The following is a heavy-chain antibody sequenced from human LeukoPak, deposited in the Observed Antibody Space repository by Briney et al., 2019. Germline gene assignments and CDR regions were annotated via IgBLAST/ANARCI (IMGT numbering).Heavy chain of an antibody. V-gene: IGHV3-20*04. CDR2: ISWNGGST. CDR3: AELGITMIGGV. J-gene: IGHJ6*04. Sequence: GGSLRLSCAAPGFTFDDYGMSWVRQVPGKGLEWVSGISWNGGSTGYADSVKGRFTISRDNAKNSLYLQMNSLRAEDTAVYYCAELGITMIGGVWGKGTTVTISS. CDR1: GFTFDDYG. D-gene: IGHD3-10*02.